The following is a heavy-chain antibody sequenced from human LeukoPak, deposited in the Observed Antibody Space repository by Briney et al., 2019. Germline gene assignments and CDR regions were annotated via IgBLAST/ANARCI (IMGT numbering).Heavy chain of an antibody. V-gene: IGHV4-59*01. D-gene: IGHD3-10*01. CDR2: IYYSGST. Sequence: SETLSLACTVSGGSISSYYWSWIRQPPGKGLEWIGYIYYSGSTNYNPSLKSRVTISVDTSKNQFSLKLSSVTAADTAVYYCARGQGGSGSYYYYYYMDVWGKGTTVTVSS. CDR3: ARGQGGSGSYYYYYYMDV. CDR1: GGSISSYY. J-gene: IGHJ6*03.